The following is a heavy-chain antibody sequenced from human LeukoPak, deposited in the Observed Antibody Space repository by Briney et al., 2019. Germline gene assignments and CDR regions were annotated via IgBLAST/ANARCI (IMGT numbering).Heavy chain of an antibody. J-gene: IGHJ3*02. CDR2: ISSSSSYI. CDR1: GFTFSTYG. CDR3: ARVSVRGVIGAFDI. Sequence: GGSLRLSCAASGFTFSTYGMSWVRQAPGKGLEWVSSISSSSSYIYYADSVKGRFTISRDNAKNSLYLQMNSLRAEDTAVYYCARVSVRGVIGAFDIWGQGTMVTVSS. D-gene: IGHD3-10*01. V-gene: IGHV3-21*01.